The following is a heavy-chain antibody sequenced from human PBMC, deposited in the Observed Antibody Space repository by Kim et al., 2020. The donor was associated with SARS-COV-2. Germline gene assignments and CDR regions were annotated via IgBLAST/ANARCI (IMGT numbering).Heavy chain of an antibody. CDR3: ARLGHHLGLDY. J-gene: IGHJ4*02. V-gene: IGHV2-70*01. CDR2: K. D-gene: IGHD3-16*01. Sequence: KYYSTSLKTRLTISKDNSKNQVVLTMTNMDPVDTATYYCARLGHHLGLDYWGQGTLVTVS.